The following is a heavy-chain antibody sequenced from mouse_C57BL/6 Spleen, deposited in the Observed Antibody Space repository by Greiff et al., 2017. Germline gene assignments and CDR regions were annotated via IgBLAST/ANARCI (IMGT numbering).Heavy chain of an antibody. V-gene: IGHV1-47*01. CDR2: FHPYNDDT. CDR1: GYTFTTYP. Sequence: QVQLQQSGAELVKPGASVKMSCKASGYTFTTYPIEWLKQNHGKSLEWIGNFHPYNDDTKYNEKFKGKATLTLEKSSSTVYLGLSRLTSDDSAVYYCARGDYDGGAWFAYWGQGTLVTVSA. J-gene: IGHJ3*01. D-gene: IGHD2-4*01. CDR3: ARGDYDGGAWFAY.